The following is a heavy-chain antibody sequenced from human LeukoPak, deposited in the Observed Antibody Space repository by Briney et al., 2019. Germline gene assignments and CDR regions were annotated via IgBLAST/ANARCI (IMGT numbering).Heavy chain of an antibody. CDR1: GFTFSSYA. Sequence: GGSQRLSCAASGFTFSSYAMSWVRQAPGKGLEWVAVISYDGSNKYYADSVKGRFTISRDNSKNTLYLQMNSLRAEDTAVYYCARSKLSYCGGDCSPHWFDPWGQGTLVTVSS. D-gene: IGHD2-21*02. J-gene: IGHJ5*02. V-gene: IGHV3-30-3*01. CDR2: ISYDGSNK. CDR3: ARSKLSYCGGDCSPHWFDP.